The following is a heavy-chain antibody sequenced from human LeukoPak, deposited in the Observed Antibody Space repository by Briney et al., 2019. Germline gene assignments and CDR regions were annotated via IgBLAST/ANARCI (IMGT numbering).Heavy chain of an antibody. CDR1: GFTVCSNY. Sequence: GGSLRLSCAASGFTVCSNYMSWVRQAPGKGLEWVSVIYSGGSTYYADSVKGRFTISRDNSKNTLYLQMNSLRAEDTAVYYCARGGRDGYSSFDYWGQGTLVTVSS. V-gene: IGHV3-66*01. CDR3: ARGGRDGYSSFDY. D-gene: IGHD5-24*01. J-gene: IGHJ4*02. CDR2: IYSGGST.